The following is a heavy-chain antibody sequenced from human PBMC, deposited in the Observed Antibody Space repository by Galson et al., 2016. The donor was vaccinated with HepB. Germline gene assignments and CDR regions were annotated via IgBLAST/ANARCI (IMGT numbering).Heavy chain of an antibody. J-gene: IGHJ4*02. V-gene: IGHV1-18*01. CDR3: AADAYGDFYFGY. CDR2: IGTYNGNT. D-gene: IGHD4-17*01. Sequence: SVKVSCKASGYSFTNYGISWVRQAPGQGLEWMGWIGTYNGNTNYAQKLQGRVTMTTDTSTTTVYMELSSLRSDDTAMYYCAADAYGDFYFGYWGQGTLVTVSS. CDR1: GYSFTNYG.